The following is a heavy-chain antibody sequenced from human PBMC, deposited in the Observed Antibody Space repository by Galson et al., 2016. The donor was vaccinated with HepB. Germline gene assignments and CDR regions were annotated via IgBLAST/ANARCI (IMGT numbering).Heavy chain of an antibody. CDR1: GFTFSSHG. CDR2: IWSDGSNK. D-gene: IGHD6-19*01. V-gene: IGHV3-33*01. CDR3: AREAAVAAFAGLWG. Sequence: SLRLSCAASGFTFSSHGMHWVRQTPGKGLRWVSLIWSDGSNKYYADSVKGRFTISRDNSKNTLYLQMNSLTADDTAAYSCAREAAVAAFAGLWGWCQGTLVTVAS. J-gene: IGHJ4*02.